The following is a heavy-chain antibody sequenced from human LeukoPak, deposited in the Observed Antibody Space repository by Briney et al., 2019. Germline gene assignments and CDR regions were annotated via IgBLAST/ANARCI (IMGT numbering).Heavy chain of an antibody. D-gene: IGHD5-18*01. CDR1: GFTFSSYA. CDR3: AKDTQWIQLWFDY. Sequence: GGSLRLSCAASGFTFSSYAMGWVRQAPGRGLEWVSAISVTGGSTYYADSVKGRFTISRDNSKNTLFLQMNSLRAEDTAVYYCAKDTQWIQLWFDYWGQGTLVTVSS. V-gene: IGHV3-23*01. CDR2: ISVTGGST. J-gene: IGHJ4*02.